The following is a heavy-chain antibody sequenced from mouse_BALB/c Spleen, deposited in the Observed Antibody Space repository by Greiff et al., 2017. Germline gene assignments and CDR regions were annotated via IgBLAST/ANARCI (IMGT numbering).Heavy chain of an antibody. V-gene: IGHV4-1*02. CDR2: INPDSSTI. CDR3: ARFGRYAMDY. CDR1: GFDFSRYW. J-gene: IGHJ4*01. Sequence: EVKLMESGGGLVQPGGSLKLSCAASGFDFSRYWMSWVRQAPGKGLEWIGEINPDSSTINYTPSLKDKFIISRDNAKNTLYLQMSKVRSEDTALYYCARFGRYAMDYWGQGTSVTVSS.